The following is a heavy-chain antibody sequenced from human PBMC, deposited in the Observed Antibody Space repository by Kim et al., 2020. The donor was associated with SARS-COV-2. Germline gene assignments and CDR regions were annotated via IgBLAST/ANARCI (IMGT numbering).Heavy chain of an antibody. CDR1: SGSISSSSYY. CDR3: ARTFCGGGNCYFDY. CDR2: ISYSGST. D-gene: IGHD2-15*01. Sequence: SETLSLTCTVSSGSISSSSYYWGWIRQPPGKGLEWIGTISYSGSTYYNASLGSRVTISVDTSKNQFFLRVSSVTGADTAVYYCARTFCGGGNCYFDYWG. J-gene: IGHJ4*03. V-gene: IGHV4-39*07.